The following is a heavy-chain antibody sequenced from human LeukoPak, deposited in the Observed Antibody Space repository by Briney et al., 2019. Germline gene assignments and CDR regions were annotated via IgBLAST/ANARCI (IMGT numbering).Heavy chain of an antibody. J-gene: IGHJ4*02. V-gene: IGHV4-38-2*02. CDR3: ARGKSRGSRIDY. D-gene: IGHD1-26*01. CDR2: IYHSEST. Sequence: SETLSLTCIVSAYSISSGYYWGWIRQPPGKGLEWIGSIYHSESTYYNPSLKSRVTISIDTSKNQFSLKLSSVTAADAAIYFCARGKSRGSRIDYWGQGTLVTVSS. CDR1: AYSISSGYY.